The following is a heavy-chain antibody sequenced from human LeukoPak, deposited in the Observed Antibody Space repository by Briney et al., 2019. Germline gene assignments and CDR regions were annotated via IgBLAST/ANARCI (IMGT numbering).Heavy chain of an antibody. Sequence: GTSVKVSCKASGISFMSSAVQWERQARGQRLEWIGWIVVGSGVTNYAQKFLERVTITRDMSTSTVFMELSSLRSEDTALYYCAAEKRLYCSGGACYPDAFDIWGQGIMVTVSS. V-gene: IGHV1-58*01. CDR1: GISFMSSA. J-gene: IGHJ3*02. D-gene: IGHD2-15*01. CDR3: AAEKRLYCSGGACYPDAFDI. CDR2: IVVGSGVT.